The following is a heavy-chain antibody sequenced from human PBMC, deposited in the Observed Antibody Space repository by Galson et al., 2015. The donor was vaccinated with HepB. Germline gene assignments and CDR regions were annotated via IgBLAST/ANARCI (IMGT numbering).Heavy chain of an antibody. Sequence: SVKVSCKASGYTFTDYGTNWVRQAPGQGLEWMGWINTNTGNPTYAQGFTGRFVFSLDTSVSTAYLQISSLKAADTAVYYCGRTPNYGSGTYYTAWFDPWGQGTLVTVSS. D-gene: IGHD3-10*01. V-gene: IGHV7-4-1*02. CDR1: GYTFTDYG. CDR2: INTNTGNP. CDR3: GRTPNYGSGTYYTAWFDP. J-gene: IGHJ5*02.